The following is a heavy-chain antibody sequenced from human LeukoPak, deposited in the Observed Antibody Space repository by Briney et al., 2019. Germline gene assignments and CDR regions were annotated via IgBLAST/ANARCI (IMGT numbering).Heavy chain of an antibody. CDR2: KYYSEST. D-gene: IGHD3-16*01. V-gene: IGHV4-61*01. CDR3: ARGRSYGFDFDS. Sequence: SETLSLTCDVSGVSINTCCYYWTWIRPPPGEGLGWIGYKYYSESTRYNSSLRSLLTISLDTSKNQFSLRLTSVTAADTAVYYCARGRSYGFDFDSWGPGTLVIVSS. J-gene: IGHJ4*02. CDR1: GVSINTCCYY.